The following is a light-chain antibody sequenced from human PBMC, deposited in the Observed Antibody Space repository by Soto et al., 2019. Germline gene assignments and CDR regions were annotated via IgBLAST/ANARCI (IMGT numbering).Light chain of an antibody. CDR3: ASCDASVSGLV. J-gene: IGLJ2*01. CDR1: TSNIGSNH. V-gene: IGLV1-47*02. CDR2: SNN. Sequence: QSVLTQPPAASGTPGQTISISCSGSTSNIGSNHVYWYQQLPGTASKLLIYSNNEPHSGVPDRFSGSKSGTSASLAIRGLRSEDEADYYCASCDASVSGLVVGGGTKLTV.